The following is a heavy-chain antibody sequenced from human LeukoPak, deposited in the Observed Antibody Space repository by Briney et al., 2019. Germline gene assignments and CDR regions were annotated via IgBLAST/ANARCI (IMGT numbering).Heavy chain of an antibody. J-gene: IGHJ3*02. CDR1: GFTFSPYA. CDR2: ISYDVNKK. CDR3: TRAPDGFDI. Sequence: GGSLRLSCVASGFTFSPYAMHWVRQAPGKGLEWVTAISYDVNKKYYTDSVKGRFTISRDNSKNTLYLQMNSLRGEDTAVYYCTRAPDGFDIWGQGTTVIVSS. V-gene: IGHV3-30-3*01.